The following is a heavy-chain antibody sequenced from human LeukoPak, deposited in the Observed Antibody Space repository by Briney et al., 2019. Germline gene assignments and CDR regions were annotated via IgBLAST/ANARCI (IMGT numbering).Heavy chain of an antibody. J-gene: IGHJ4*02. V-gene: IGHV4-61*05. D-gene: IGHD1-26*01. CDR1: GGSISSSSYY. CDR2: IYYSGST. CDR3: ARLCGNYQNYFDY. Sequence: PSESLSLTCTVSGGSISSSSYYWSWIRQPPGKGLEWIGYIYYSGSTNYNPSLKSRVTISVDTSKNQFSLKLRSVTAADTAVYYCARLCGNYQNYFDYWGQGTLVTVSS.